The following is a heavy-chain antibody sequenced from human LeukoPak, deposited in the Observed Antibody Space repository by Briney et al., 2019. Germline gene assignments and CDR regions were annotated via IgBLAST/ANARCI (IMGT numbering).Heavy chain of an antibody. CDR1: RFIFSNYA. CDR3: AKDFRRYCSSTSCYLFDY. Sequence: GRSLRLSCAASRFIFSNYAMHWVRQAPGKGLERVAVIWYDGSNKYYADSVKGRFTISRDNSKNTLYLQMNSLRAEDTAVYYCAKDFRRYCSSTSCYLFDYWGQGTLVTVSS. J-gene: IGHJ4*02. V-gene: IGHV3-33*06. CDR2: IWYDGSNK. D-gene: IGHD2-2*01.